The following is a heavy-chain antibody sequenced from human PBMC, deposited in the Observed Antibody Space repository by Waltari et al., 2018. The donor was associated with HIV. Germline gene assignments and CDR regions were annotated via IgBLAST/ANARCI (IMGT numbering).Heavy chain of an antibody. V-gene: IGHV3-9*01. CDR2: ISWNSGST. Sequence: EVQLVESGGGLVQPGRSLRLSCPASGFTFDDYAMPWVRQAPGKGLEWVSGISWNSGSTGYADSVKGRFTISRDNAKNSLYLQMNSLRAEDTALYYCAKDTHSSGWYGELVYWGQGTLVTVSS. CDR3: AKDTHSSGWYGELVY. D-gene: IGHD6-19*01. J-gene: IGHJ4*02. CDR1: GFTFDDYA.